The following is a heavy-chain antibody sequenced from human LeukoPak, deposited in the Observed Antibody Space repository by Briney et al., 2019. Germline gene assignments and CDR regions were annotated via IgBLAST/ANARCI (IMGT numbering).Heavy chain of an antibody. V-gene: IGHV4-34*01. CDR1: GFTFSSYE. CDR3: ARGKYYYDSSGYFRSSRYYYMDV. J-gene: IGHJ6*03. CDR2: INHSGST. D-gene: IGHD3-22*01. Sequence: GSLRLSCAASGFTFSSYEMNWIRQPPGKGLEWIGEINHSGSTNYNPSLKSRVTISVDTSKNQFSLKPSSVTAADTAVYYCARGKYYYDSSGYFRSSRYYYMDVWGKGTTVTVSS.